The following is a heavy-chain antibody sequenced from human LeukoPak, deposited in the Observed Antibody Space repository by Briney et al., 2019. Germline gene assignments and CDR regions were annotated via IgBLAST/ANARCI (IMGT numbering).Heavy chain of an antibody. D-gene: IGHD1-1*01. J-gene: IGHJ6*03. CDR3: ARGRVSSSTWYSTYYYYFYMDV. Sequence: SETLSLTCSVSDDSITMHYWTWIRQPPGKGLEWIGYVDHTGSTNFNPSLNGRVSISRDTTKNLFSLRLRSVTAAATAVYFCARGRVSSSTWYSTYYYYFYMDVWGKGTTVTVSS. CDR1: DDSITMHY. CDR2: VDHTGST. V-gene: IGHV4-59*11.